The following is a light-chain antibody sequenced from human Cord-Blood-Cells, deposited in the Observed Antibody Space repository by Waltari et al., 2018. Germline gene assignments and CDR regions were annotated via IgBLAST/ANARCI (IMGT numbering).Light chain of an antibody. J-gene: IGLJ2*01. Sequence: QSALTQPASVSGSPGQSITISCTGTSSDVGSYNLVSWYQQHPGKAPKLMIYEGSKRPSGVSNLFSGSKSGNTASLTISGLQAEDDADYYCCSYAGSVVFGGGTKLTVL. V-gene: IGLV2-23*01. CDR2: EGS. CDR3: CSYAGSVV. CDR1: SSDVGSYNL.